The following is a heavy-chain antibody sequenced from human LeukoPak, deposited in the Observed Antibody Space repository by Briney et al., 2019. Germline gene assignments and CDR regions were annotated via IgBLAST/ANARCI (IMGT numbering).Heavy chain of an antibody. Sequence: ASVKVSCKASGGTFSSYYMHWVRQAPGQGLEWMGIINPSGGSTSYAQKFQGRVTMTRDTSTSAVYMELSSLRSEDTAVYYCARAPVTSCRGAYCYPFDYWGQGTLVTVSS. D-gene: IGHD2-21*01. CDR2: INPSGGST. CDR1: GGTFSSYY. J-gene: IGHJ4*02. CDR3: ARAPVTSCRGAYCYPFDY. V-gene: IGHV1-46*01.